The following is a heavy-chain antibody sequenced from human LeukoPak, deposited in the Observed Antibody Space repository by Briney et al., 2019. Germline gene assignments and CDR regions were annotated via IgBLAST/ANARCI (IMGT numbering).Heavy chain of an antibody. Sequence: TLFLTCTVSGGSISSGSYYWSWIRQPAGKGLECIGRIYTSGSTNYNPSLKSRVTISVDASKNQFTLKLGFVTAADTAVYSFYSGVSGRTYYFYPWRQGTVATVSS. CDR3: YSGVSGRTYYFYP. CDR1: GGSISSGSYY. D-gene: IGHD1-26*01. J-gene: IGHJ4*02. V-gene: IGHV4-61*02. CDR2: IYTSGST.